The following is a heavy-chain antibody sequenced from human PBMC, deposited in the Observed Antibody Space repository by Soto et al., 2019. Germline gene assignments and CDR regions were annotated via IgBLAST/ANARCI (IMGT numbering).Heavy chain of an antibody. CDR1: GFSLSNARMG. CDR3: ARIQGGRRDLEWLPLDY. CDR2: IFSNDEK. Sequence: SGPTLVNPTETLTLTCTVSGFSLSNARMGVSWIRQPPGKALEWLAHIFSNDEKSYSTSLKSRLTISKDTSKSQVVLTMTNMDPVDTATYYCARIQGGRRDLEWLPLDYWGQGTLVTVSS. V-gene: IGHV2-26*01. D-gene: IGHD3-3*01. J-gene: IGHJ4*02.